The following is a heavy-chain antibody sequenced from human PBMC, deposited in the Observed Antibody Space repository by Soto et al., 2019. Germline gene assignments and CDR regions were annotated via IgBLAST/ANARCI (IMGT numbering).Heavy chain of an antibody. D-gene: IGHD6-6*01. Sequence: SETLSLTCAVYGGSFSGFYWSWIRQPPGKGLEWIGEINQGGSTNYNPSLKSRVTISVDTSKNQLSLKLTSVTAADTAVYYCARCRGRYSSSSPSNRWFDPWGQGTLVTVSS. CDR2: INQGGST. V-gene: IGHV4-34*01. CDR3: ARCRGRYSSSSPSNRWFDP. J-gene: IGHJ5*02. CDR1: GGSFSGFY.